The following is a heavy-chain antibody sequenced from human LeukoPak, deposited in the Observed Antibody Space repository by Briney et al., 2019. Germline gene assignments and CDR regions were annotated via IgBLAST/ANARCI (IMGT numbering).Heavy chain of an antibody. CDR2: IYHSGST. CDR3: ARGRTFRVVPAAIGNWFDP. J-gene: IGHJ5*02. CDR1: GYSISSGYY. Sequence: SETLSLTCAVSGYSISSGYYWGWIRQPPGKGLEWIGSIYHSGSTYYNPSLKSRVTISVDTSKNQFSLKLSSVTAADTAVYYCARGRTFRVVPAAIGNWFDPWGQGTLVTVSS. D-gene: IGHD2-2*02. V-gene: IGHV4-38-2*01.